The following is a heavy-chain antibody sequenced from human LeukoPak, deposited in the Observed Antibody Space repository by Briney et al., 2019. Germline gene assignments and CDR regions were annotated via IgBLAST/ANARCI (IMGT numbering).Heavy chain of an antibody. J-gene: IGHJ4*02. CDR1: GYTFTGYY. D-gene: IGHD3-16*01. CDR2: INPNSGGI. CDR3: ARVGSYRDFDY. V-gene: IGHV1-2*02. Sequence: ASVKVSCKASGYTFTGYYMHWVRQAPGQGLEWMGWINPNSGGINYAQKFQGRVTMTRDTSISTAYMELSRLRSDDTAVYYCARVGSYRDFDYWGQGTLVTVSS.